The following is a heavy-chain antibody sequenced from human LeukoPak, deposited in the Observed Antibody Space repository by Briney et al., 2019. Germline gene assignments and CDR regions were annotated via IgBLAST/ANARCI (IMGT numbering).Heavy chain of an antibody. Sequence: GESLKISCKGSGYSFTSYWIGWVRQMPGKGLECMGIIYPGDSDTRYSPSFQGQVTISADKSISTAYLQWSSLKASDIAMYYCARSVGYHDSSGYPFDYWGQGTLVTVSS. J-gene: IGHJ4*02. V-gene: IGHV5-51*01. CDR1: GYSFTSYW. D-gene: IGHD3-22*01. CDR3: ARSVGYHDSSGYPFDY. CDR2: IYPGDSDT.